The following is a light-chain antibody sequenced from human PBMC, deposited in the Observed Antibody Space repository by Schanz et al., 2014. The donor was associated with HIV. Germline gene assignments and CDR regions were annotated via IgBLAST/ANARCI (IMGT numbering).Light chain of an antibody. Sequence: DIQMTQSPSSLSASVGDRVTITCRASQSISSYLNWYQQKPGKAPKLLIYAASSLQSGVPSRFSGSGSGTDFTLTISSLQPDDFATYYCLQYDDESYTFGQGTKLEIK. CDR1: QSISSY. J-gene: IGKJ2*01. CDR2: AAS. V-gene: IGKV1-39*01. CDR3: LQYDDESYT.